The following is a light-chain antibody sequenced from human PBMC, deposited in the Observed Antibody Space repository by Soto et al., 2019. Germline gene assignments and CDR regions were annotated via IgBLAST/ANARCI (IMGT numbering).Light chain of an antibody. CDR1: SSDVGGYNY. J-gene: IGLJ2*01. Sequence: QSVLTQPPSASGSPGQSVSISCTGTSSDVGGYNYVSWYQQHPGKAHKLMIYEVSKRPSGVPDRFSGSKSGSTASLTVSGLPAEDEADYYCSSYAGSNNLVFGGGTQLTVL. V-gene: IGLV2-8*01. CDR2: EVS. CDR3: SSYAGSNNLV.